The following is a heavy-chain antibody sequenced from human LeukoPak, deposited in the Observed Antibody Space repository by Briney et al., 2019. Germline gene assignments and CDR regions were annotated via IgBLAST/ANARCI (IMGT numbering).Heavy chain of an antibody. V-gene: IGHV4-39*01. J-gene: IGHJ4*02. Sequence: PSETLSLTCTVSGGSISITNFYWGWIRQPPGKGLEWIGTIYYSGSTNYNPSLKSRVTISVDTSKNQFSLKLSSVTAADTAVYYCARTYNYDNSGYYYYFDPWGQGTLVTVSP. CDR1: GGSISITNFY. CDR2: IYYSGST. D-gene: IGHD3-22*01. CDR3: ARTYNYDNSGYYYYFDP.